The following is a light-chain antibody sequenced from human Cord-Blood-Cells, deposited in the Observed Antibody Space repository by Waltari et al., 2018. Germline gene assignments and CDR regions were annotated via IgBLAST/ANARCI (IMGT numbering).Light chain of an antibody. V-gene: IGKV3-11*01. Sequence: EIVLTQSPATLSFSPGERATLSCRASQRVSSYLTWYQKKPGQPPRLLIYDASSRATGSPARCSGSGSGTDFTLSSSSLEPEDFAVYCCQQRSNWLTFGGGTKVAIK. J-gene: IGKJ4*01. CDR1: QRVSSY. CDR2: DAS. CDR3: QQRSNWLT.